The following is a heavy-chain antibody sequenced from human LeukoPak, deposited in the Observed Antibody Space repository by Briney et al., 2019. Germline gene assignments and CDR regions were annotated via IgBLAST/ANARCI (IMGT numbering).Heavy chain of an antibody. CDR1: GDSISSSSYY. CDR2: IYYSGST. D-gene: IGHD4-23*01. V-gene: IGHV4-39*07. Sequence: PSETLSLTCTVSGDSISSSSYYWGWIRQPPGKGLEWIGSIYYSGSTYYNPSLKSRVTISVDTSKNQFSLKLSSVTAADTAVYYCARFNAEFTVVTPSDAFDIWGQGTMVTVSS. CDR3: ARFNAEFTVVTPSDAFDI. J-gene: IGHJ3*02.